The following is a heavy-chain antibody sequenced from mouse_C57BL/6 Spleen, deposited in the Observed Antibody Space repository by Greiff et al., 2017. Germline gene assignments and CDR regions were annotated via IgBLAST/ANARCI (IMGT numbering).Heavy chain of an antibody. Sequence: QVQLQQPGAELVKPGASVKLSCKASGYTFTSYWMHWVKQRPGRGLEWIGKIDPNGGGTKYNEKFKSKATLTVDKPSSTAYMQLSSLTSEDSAVYSGARSGAGGYYGAWFAYWGQGTLVTVSA. D-gene: IGHD2-3*01. CDR3: ARSGAGGYYGAWFAY. CDR1: GYTFTSYW. V-gene: IGHV1-72*01. J-gene: IGHJ3*01. CDR2: IDPNGGGT.